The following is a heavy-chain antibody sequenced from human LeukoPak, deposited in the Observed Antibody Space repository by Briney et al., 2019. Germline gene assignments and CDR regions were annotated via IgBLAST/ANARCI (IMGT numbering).Heavy chain of an antibody. CDR1: GYTFTGYY. J-gene: IGHJ4*02. D-gene: IGHD6-13*01. CDR2: INPNSGGT. CDR3: AREAILLIAAAGTSDY. V-gene: IGHV1-2*02. Sequence: ASVTVSCKASGYTFTGYYMHWVRQARGQGLEWMGWINPNSGGTNYAQKFQGRVTMTRDTSISTAYMELSRLRSDDTAVYYCAREAILLIAAAGTSDYWGQGTLVTVSS.